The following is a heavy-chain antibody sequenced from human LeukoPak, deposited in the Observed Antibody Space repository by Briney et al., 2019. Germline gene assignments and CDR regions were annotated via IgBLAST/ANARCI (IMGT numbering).Heavy chain of an antibody. D-gene: IGHD6-13*01. CDR2: IKSKTDGWAT. CDR3: TTEARFSSSFNY. CDR1: GFTFSNAW. Sequence: RTGGSLRLSCAASGFTFSNAWMSWVRQAPGKGLEWVGRIKSKTDGWATDYAAPVKGRVTISRDDSKNTLYMQMNSLKTEDTAVYYCTTEARFSSSFNYWGQGTLVTVSS. V-gene: IGHV3-15*01. J-gene: IGHJ4*02.